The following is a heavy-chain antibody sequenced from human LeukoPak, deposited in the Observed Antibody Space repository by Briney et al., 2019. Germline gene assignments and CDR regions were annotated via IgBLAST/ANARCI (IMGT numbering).Heavy chain of an antibody. D-gene: IGHD6-13*01. CDR3: ARDYYRDSQASSWYLFFDP. J-gene: IGHJ5*02. CDR1: GYTFTGYY. CDR2: INPNSGGT. Sequence: GASVKVSCKASGYTFTGYYMHWVRQAPGQGLEWMGWINPNSGGTNYAQKFQGRVTMTRDTSISTAYMELSRLRSDDTAVYYCARDYYRDSQASSWYLFFDPWGQGTLVTVSS. V-gene: IGHV1-2*02.